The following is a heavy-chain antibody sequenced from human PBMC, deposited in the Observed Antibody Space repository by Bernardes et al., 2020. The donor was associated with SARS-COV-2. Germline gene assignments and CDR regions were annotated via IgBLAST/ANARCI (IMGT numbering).Heavy chain of an antibody. CDR2: INSDGSST. D-gene: IGHD6-19*01. CDR1: GFTFSSYW. V-gene: IGHV3-74*01. CDR3: ARDAAVAGTTDY. J-gene: IGHJ4*02. Sequence: GGSLRLSCAASGFTFSSYWMHWVRQAPGKGLVWVSRINSDGSSTSYADSVKGRFTISRDNAKNTLYLQMNSLRAEDMAVYYCARDAAVAGTTDYWGQGTLVTVSS.